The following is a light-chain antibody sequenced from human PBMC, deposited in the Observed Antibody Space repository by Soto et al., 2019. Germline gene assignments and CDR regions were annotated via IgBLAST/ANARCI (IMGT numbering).Light chain of an antibody. CDR3: QRYNTWPWR. V-gene: IGKV3-15*01. CDR2: SAS. J-gene: IGKJ1*01. CDR1: QSLSDP. Sequence: TQTATTLSVSRVLSTTLSCRASQSLSDPFASYQQKPGQAPRPIIYSASRGATGFPARFSGSGSGTDFPLTLSCPQSEDFAVYYCQRYNTWPWRVGQGTNVDIK.